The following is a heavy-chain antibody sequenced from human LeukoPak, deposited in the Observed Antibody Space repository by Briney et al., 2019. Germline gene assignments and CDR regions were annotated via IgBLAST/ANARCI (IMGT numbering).Heavy chain of an antibody. CDR2: INWNGGST. CDR1: GFTFDDYG. D-gene: IGHD3-22*01. Sequence: PGGSLRLSCAASGFTFDDYGMSWVRQAPGKGLEWVSGINWNGGSTGYADSVKGRFTISRDNAKNSLYLQMNSLRAEGTALYYCARGLTYYYDSSGPLINDYWGQGTLVTVSS. CDR3: ARGLTYYYDSSGPLINDY. V-gene: IGHV3-20*04. J-gene: IGHJ4*02.